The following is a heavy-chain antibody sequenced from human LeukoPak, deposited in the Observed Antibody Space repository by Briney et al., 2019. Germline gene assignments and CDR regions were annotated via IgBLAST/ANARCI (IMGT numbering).Heavy chain of an antibody. J-gene: IGHJ4*02. Sequence: SETLSLTCDVYGGSFSNYYWSWIRQPPGKELEWIGEINHRGSTNYNPSLKSRVIISVDTSKNQFSLKLSSVTAADTAAYYCARRPMVRGLISLAYWGQGTLVTVSS. CDR1: GGSFSNYY. CDR2: INHRGST. D-gene: IGHD3-10*01. CDR3: ARRPMVRGLISLAY. V-gene: IGHV4-34*01.